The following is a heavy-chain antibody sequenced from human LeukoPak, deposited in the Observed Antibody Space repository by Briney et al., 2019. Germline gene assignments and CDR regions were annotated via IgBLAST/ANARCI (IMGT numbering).Heavy chain of an antibody. CDR3: ARKASFGMDV. J-gene: IGHJ6*02. V-gene: IGHV6-1*01. Sequence: SQTLSLTCAISGDSVSSNSATWNWTRQSPSRGLEWLGRTYYRSKWYNDYAVSVKSRVTINPDTSKNQFSLQLNSVTPEDTALYYCARKASFGMDVWGQGTTVTVSS. CDR2: TYYRSKWYN. CDR1: GDSVSSNSAT. D-gene: IGHD3-3*01.